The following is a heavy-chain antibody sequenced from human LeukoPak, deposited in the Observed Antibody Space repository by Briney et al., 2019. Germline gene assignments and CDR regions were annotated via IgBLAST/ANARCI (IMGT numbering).Heavy chain of an antibody. J-gene: IGHJ4*02. Sequence: SETLSLTCTVSGGSISGYYWSWIRQPPGKGLEWIGYIYYSGSTNYNPSLKSRVTISVDTSKNQFSLKLSSVTAADTAVYYCARARTLSSSWYYYLDYWGQGTLVTASS. V-gene: IGHV4-59*01. CDR2: IYYSGST. CDR1: GGSISGYY. D-gene: IGHD6-13*01. CDR3: ARARTLSSSWYYYLDY.